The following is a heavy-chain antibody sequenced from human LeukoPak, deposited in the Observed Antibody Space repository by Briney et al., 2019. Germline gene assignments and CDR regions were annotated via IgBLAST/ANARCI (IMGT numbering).Heavy chain of an antibody. Sequence: SVKVSCKAAGYTFTSYYMHWVRQAPGQGLEWMGIINPSGGSKSYAQKFQGRVTMTTDTSTSTAYMEMRSLSSDDTAVYYCAREGGAQYDSSSYLDYWGQGTLVTVSS. CDR3: AREGGAQYDSSSYLDY. CDR2: INPSGGSK. CDR1: GYTFTSYY. V-gene: IGHV1-46*01. J-gene: IGHJ4*02. D-gene: IGHD3-22*01.